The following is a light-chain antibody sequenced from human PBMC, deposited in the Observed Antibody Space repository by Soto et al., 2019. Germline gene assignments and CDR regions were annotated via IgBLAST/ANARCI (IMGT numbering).Light chain of an antibody. Sequence: EVVMTQSPATLSVSPGERATLSCRASQSVSRNLAWYQQRPGRAPRLLIYDASTRATNIPTRFSGSGSGTEFTLTISSLQSEDFAVHYCQQYNHWPLHTFGQGTKLEIK. CDR1: QSVSRN. V-gene: IGKV3-15*01. J-gene: IGKJ2*01. CDR2: DAS. CDR3: QQYNHWPLHT.